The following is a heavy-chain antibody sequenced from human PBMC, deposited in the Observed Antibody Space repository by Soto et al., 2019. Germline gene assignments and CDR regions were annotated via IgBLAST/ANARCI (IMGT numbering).Heavy chain of an antibody. D-gene: IGHD5-18*01. J-gene: IGHJ4*02. CDR1: GYTFTNYD. V-gene: IGHV1-8*01. CDR3: SGDSPWRRVTPFDF. CDR2: MNPNSGNT. Sequence: QVQLVQSGAEVKKPGASVKVSCKASGYTFTNYDINWLRQATGQGLEWMGWMNPNSGNTGYAQKFQGRVTMTRDTSTSASYMELSILPPDDTPVSYCSGDSPWRRVTPFDFWGQGTLITVSS.